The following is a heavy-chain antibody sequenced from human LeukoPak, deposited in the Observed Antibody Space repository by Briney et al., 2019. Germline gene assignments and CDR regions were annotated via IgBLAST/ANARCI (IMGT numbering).Heavy chain of an antibody. V-gene: IGHV4-34*01. CDR1: GVPFSNYY. Sequence: PSETLSLTCAVSGVPFSNYYWSWVRQSPRQGLEWIGEINHSGYTNYNPSLKRRVTMSIDTSKNQFSLILTSVTAADAGVYYCTGAVAGHPDWGQGTLVTVSS. CDR3: TGAVAGHPD. J-gene: IGHJ4*02. CDR2: INHSGYT. D-gene: IGHD6-19*01.